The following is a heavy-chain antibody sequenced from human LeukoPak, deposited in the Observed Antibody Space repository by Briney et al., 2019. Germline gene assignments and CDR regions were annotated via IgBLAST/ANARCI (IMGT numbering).Heavy chain of an antibody. V-gene: IGHV3-23*01. D-gene: IGHD3-10*01. CDR3: ARDPMVRGVFDY. Sequence: GGSLRLSCAASGFTFSSYAMSWVRQAPGKGLEWVSTISGSGGSTYYADSVKGRFTISGDNSKNTLYLQMNSLRAEDTAVYYCARDPMVRGVFDYWGQGTPVTVSS. J-gene: IGHJ4*02. CDR2: ISGSGGST. CDR1: GFTFSSYA.